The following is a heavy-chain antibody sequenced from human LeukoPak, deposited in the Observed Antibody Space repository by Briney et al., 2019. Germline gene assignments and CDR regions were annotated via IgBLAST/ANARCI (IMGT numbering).Heavy chain of an antibody. V-gene: IGHV3-30*18. CDR2: ISYDGSNK. CDR1: GFTFSSYG. Sequence: PPGRSLRLSCAASGFTFSSYGLHWVRQAPGKGLEWVAVISYDGSNKYSVDFVKRRFTISSDNSKNTLYLQMNSLRAEDTSVYYCAKVRVSSGWYYFDYWGQGTLVTVSS. CDR3: AKVRVSSGWYYFDY. D-gene: IGHD6-19*01. J-gene: IGHJ4*02.